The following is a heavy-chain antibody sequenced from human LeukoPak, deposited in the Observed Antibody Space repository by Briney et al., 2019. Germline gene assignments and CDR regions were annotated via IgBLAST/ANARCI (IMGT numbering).Heavy chain of an antibody. CDR2: INHSGST. D-gene: IGHD3-3*01. J-gene: IGHJ4*02. V-gene: IGHV4-39*07. Sequence: SETLSLTCTVSGGSISSSSYYWGWIRQPPGKGLEWIGEINHSGSTNYNPSLKSRVTISVDTSKNQFSLKLSSVTAADTAVYYCARRRILPIREWLLYRGGYFDYWGQGTLVTVSS. CDR1: GGSISSSSYY. CDR3: ARRRILPIREWLLYRGGYFDY.